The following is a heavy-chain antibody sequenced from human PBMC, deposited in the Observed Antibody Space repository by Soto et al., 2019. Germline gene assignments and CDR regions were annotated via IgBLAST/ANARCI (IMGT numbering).Heavy chain of an antibody. CDR1: GFTFSSYA. CDR3: AKDCMVRGVSYIDY. Sequence: GGSLRLSCAASGFTFSSYAMSWVRQAPGKGLEWVSAISGSGGSTYYADYVKGRFTISRDNSKKTLYLQINSLRAEDTAVYYCAKDCMVRGVSYIDYWGQGTLVTVSS. D-gene: IGHD3-10*01. CDR2: ISGSGGST. J-gene: IGHJ4*02. V-gene: IGHV3-23*01.